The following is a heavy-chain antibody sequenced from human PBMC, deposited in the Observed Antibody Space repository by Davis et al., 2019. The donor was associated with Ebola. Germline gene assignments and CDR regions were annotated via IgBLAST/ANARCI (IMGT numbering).Heavy chain of an antibody. J-gene: IGHJ4*02. Sequence: GGSLRLSCAASGFTFSTYSMSWVRQAPGKALEWVSSISSDSDYIYYADSAKGRFTISRDNAKNSLYLLMNSLRAEDTAVYYCAKSGSLALDSWGQGTLVTVSS. CDR3: AKSGSLALDS. CDR1: GFTFSTYS. V-gene: IGHV3-21*01. CDR2: ISSDSDYI. D-gene: IGHD1-26*01.